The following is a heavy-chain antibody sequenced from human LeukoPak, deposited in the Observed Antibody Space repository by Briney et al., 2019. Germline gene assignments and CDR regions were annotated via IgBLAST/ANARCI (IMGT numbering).Heavy chain of an antibody. CDR2: IYSGGST. CDR1: GLTVSSNY. Sequence: PGGSLRLSCAASGLTVSSNYMSWVRQAPGKGLEWVSVIYSGGSTYYADSVKGRFTISRDNSKNTLYLQMNSLRAEDTAVYYCAREDEWELLYYWGQGTLVTVSS. V-gene: IGHV3-53*01. J-gene: IGHJ4*02. D-gene: IGHD1-26*01. CDR3: AREDEWELLYY.